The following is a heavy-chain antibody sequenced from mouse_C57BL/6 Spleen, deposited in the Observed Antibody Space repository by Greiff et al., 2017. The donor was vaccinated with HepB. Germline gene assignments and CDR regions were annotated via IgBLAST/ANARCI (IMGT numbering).Heavy chain of an antibody. J-gene: IGHJ2*01. CDR3: ARDPLYYSNLDY. V-gene: IGHV5-4*01. CDR1: GFTFSSYA. CDR2: ISDGGSYT. Sequence: DVMLVESGGGLVKPGGSLKLSCAASGFTFSSYAMSWVRQTPEKRLEWVATISDGGSYTYYPDNVKGRFTISRDNAKNNLYLQMSHLKSEDTAMYYCARDPLYYSNLDYWGQGTTLTVSS. D-gene: IGHD2-5*01.